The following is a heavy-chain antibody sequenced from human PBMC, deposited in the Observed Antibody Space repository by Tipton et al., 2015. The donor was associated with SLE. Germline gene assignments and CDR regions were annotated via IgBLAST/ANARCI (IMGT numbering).Heavy chain of an antibody. CDR1: GFTVSTNY. CDR2: LYRDGRT. D-gene: IGHD3-16*01. CDR3: ASTLLLGVDY. Sequence: SLRLSCAASGFTVSTNYMNWVRQAPGKGLEWVSLLYRDGRTDYADSVKGRFTVSSDNSKNTLYLQMNSLRTEDTAVYYCASTLLLGVDYWGQGTLVTVSS. J-gene: IGHJ4*02. V-gene: IGHV3-53*05.